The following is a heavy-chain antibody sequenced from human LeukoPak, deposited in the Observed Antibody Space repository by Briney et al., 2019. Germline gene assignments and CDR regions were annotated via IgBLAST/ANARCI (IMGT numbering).Heavy chain of an antibody. Sequence: SETLSLTCTVSGGSISSSSYYWGWIRQPPGKELEWIGSIYYSGSTYYNPSLKSRVTRSVDTSKNEFSLKLSSVTAADTAVYYCARRGMTTVTPWDYWGQGTLVTVSS. V-gene: IGHV4-39*01. CDR3: ARRGMTTVTPWDY. CDR1: GGSISSSSYY. D-gene: IGHD4-17*01. J-gene: IGHJ4*02. CDR2: IYYSGST.